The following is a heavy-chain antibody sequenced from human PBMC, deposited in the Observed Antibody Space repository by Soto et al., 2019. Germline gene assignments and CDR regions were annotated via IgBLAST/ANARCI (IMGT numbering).Heavy chain of an antibody. Sequence: QAQLVESGGGVVQPGRSLRLSCAASGITFSSYAMHWVRQAPGKGLEWVTGLSYEGRNKYYAESVKGRFTISRDNPKNRLYLQMDSLRLDDTAVYYCVKEYGDYFDAFEIWGRGTMVVVS. CDR1: GITFSSYA. V-gene: IGHV3-30*18. J-gene: IGHJ3*02. CDR2: LSYEGRNK. CDR3: VKEYGDYFDAFEI. D-gene: IGHD4-17*01.